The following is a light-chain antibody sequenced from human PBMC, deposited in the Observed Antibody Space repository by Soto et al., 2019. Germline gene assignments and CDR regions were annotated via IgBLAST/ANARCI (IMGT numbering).Light chain of an antibody. CDR1: GSDVGGYRY. CDR2: DVS. J-gene: IGLJ1*01. Sequence: QSALTQPASGSGAPGQAIAISCTGTGSDVGGYRYVSWYQQHPGKAPKLIIYDVSNRPSGVSDRFSGSKSGNTASLTISGLQSEDEADYYCDSYTSSSSYVFGTGTKVTVL. V-gene: IGLV2-14*01. CDR3: DSYTSSSSYV.